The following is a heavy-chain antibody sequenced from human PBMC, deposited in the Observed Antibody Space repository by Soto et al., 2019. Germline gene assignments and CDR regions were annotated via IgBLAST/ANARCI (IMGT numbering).Heavy chain of an antibody. V-gene: IGHV3-48*01. CDR2: ISSSSSTI. CDR1: GFTFSSYS. D-gene: IGHD3-10*01. J-gene: IGHJ4*02. Sequence: EVQLVESGGGLVQPGGSLRLSCAASGFTFSSYSMNWVRQAPGKGLEWVSYISSSSSTIYYADSVKGRFTISRDNAENSLYLQMNSLRAEDTAVYYCARDGDAGTMVRGVIITFDYWGQGTLVTVSS. CDR3: ARDGDAGTMVRGVIITFDY.